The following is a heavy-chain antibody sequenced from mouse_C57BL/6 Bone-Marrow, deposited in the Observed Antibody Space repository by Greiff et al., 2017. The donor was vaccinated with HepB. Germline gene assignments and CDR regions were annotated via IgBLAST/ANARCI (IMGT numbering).Heavy chain of an antibody. D-gene: IGHD1-1*01. CDR2: INPSNGGT. Sequence: QVQLQQPGTELVKPGASVKLSCKASGYTFTSYWMHWVKQRPGQGLEWIGNINPSNGGTNYNEKFKSKATLTVDKSSSTAYMQLRSLTSEDSAVYYCARDYGSSSYWYFDVWGTGTTVTVSS. CDR1: GYTFTSYW. V-gene: IGHV1-53*01. J-gene: IGHJ1*03. CDR3: ARDYGSSSYWYFDV.